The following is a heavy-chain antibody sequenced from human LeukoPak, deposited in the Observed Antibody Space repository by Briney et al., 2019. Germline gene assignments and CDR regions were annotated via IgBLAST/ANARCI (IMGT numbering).Heavy chain of an antibody. CDR2: IKQDGSEK. D-gene: IGHD6-19*01. Sequence: GGSLSFTCEASGFTFSSYWLSWVRQAPGKGLDWVANIKQDGSEKYYVDSVKGRFTISRDNAKNSLYLQMNSLRAEDTAVYYCARASYSSGWYVSSYYFDHWGQGTLVTVSS. CDR1: GFTFSSYW. CDR3: ARASYSSGWYVSSYYFDH. V-gene: IGHV3-7*03. J-gene: IGHJ4*02.